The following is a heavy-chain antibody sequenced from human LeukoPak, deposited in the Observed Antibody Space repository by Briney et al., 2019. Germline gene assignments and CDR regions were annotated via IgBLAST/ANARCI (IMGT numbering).Heavy chain of an antibody. CDR1: GFTFSSYW. D-gene: IGHD3-10*01. V-gene: IGHV3-7*01. CDR3: ARAGGSGSLDY. J-gene: IGHJ4*02. Sequence: GGSLRLSCAAPGFTFSSYWMTWVRQAPGKGLEWVANIKQDGSEKYYVDSVKGRFTISRDNAKNSLFLQMNSLRAEDTAVYYCARAGGSGSLDYWGQGTLVTVSS. CDR2: IKQDGSEK.